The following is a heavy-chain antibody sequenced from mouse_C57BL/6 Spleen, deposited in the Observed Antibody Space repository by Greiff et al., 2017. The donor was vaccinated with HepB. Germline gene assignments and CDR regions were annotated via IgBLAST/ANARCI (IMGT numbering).Heavy chain of an antibody. CDR3: ARCGYYYGSSYSAMDY. D-gene: IGHD1-1*01. CDR1: GYAFSSYW. Sequence: VQLQQSGAELVKPGASVKISCKASGYAFSSYWMNWVKQRPGKGLEWIGQIYPGDGDTNYNGKFKGKATLTADKSSSTAYMQLSSLTSEDSAVYFCARCGYYYGSSYSAMDYWGQGTSVTVSS. V-gene: IGHV1-80*01. J-gene: IGHJ4*01. CDR2: IYPGDGDT.